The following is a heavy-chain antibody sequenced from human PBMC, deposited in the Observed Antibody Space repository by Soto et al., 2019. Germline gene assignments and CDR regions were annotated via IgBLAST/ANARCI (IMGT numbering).Heavy chain of an antibody. CDR2: IDPSDSYT. CDR3: ARLPRGCTNGVCYQHYYYGMDV. J-gene: IGHJ6*02. CDR1: GYSFTSYW. D-gene: IGHD2-8*01. V-gene: IGHV5-10-1*01. Sequence: PGESLKISCKGSGYSFTSYWISWVRQMPGKGLEWIGRIDPSDSYTNYSPSFQGHVTISADKSISTAYLQWSSLKASDTAMYHCARLPRGCTNGVCYQHYYYGMDVCGQGPTVTVSS.